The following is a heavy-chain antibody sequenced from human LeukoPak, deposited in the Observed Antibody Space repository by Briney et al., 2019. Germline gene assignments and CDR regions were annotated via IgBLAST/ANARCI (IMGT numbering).Heavy chain of an antibody. D-gene: IGHD6-19*01. J-gene: IGHJ4*02. CDR2: IKHDGSEK. CDR1: GFTFSSYW. CDR3: ARGGRAGSLDY. V-gene: IGHV3-7*05. Sequence: PGGSLRLSCGTSGFTFSSYWMTWVRQAPGKGLEGVANIKHDGSEKYYVDSVEGRFIISRDNVENSLHVQMNSLGAEDTAVYYCARGGRAGSLDYWGQGTLVTVSS.